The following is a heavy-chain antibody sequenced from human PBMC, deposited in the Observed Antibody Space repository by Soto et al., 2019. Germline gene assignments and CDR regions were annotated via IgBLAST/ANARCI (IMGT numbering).Heavy chain of an antibody. D-gene: IGHD2-15*01. CDR2: ISSSGSTI. Sequence: GGSLRLSCAASGFTFSDYYMSWIRQAPGKGLEWVSYISSSGSTIYYADSVKGRFTISRDNAKNSLYLQMNSLRAEDTAVYYCVRAIVVGVFDYWGQGTLVTVSS. CDR3: VRAIVVGVFDY. V-gene: IGHV3-11*01. J-gene: IGHJ4*02. CDR1: GFTFSDYY.